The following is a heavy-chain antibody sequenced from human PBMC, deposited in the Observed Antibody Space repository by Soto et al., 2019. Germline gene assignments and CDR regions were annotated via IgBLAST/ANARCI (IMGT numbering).Heavy chain of an antibody. CDR3: ARTVTAKGGGWYFDL. V-gene: IGHV4-59*08. CDR1: GGSISSYY. J-gene: IGHJ2*01. CDR2: IYYSGST. Sequence: SAALSLTCAVSGGSISSYYWSWIRQPLGKGLEWIGYIYYSGSTNYNPSLKSRVTISVDTSKNQFSLKLSSVTAADTAVYYCARTVTAKGGGWYFDLWGRGTLVTV. D-gene: IGHD4-17*01.